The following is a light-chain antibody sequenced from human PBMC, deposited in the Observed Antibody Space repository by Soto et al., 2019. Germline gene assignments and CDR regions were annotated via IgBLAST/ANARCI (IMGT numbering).Light chain of an antibody. Sequence: EIGLTQSPATLSLSPGGRANPSCLASQSVSSYLLWYQQKPGQTPRLLIYDASNRATGIPARFSGSGSETDFTLTISSLEPEDFAVYYCQHRMNWPLTFGQGTRLEIK. V-gene: IGKV3-11*01. CDR3: QHRMNWPLT. CDR1: QSVSSY. CDR2: DAS. J-gene: IGKJ5*01.